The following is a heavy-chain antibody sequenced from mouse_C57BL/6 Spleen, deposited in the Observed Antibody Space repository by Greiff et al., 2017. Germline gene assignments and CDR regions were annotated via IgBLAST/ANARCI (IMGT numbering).Heavy chain of an antibody. Sequence: QVQLKESGPELVKPGASVKISCKASGYAFSSSWMNWVKQRPGKGLEWIGRIYPGDGATNSNGKFKGKATLTADKSSSTAYMQLSSLTSEDSAVYFCARSNYDYSAWFAYWGQGTLVTVSA. D-gene: IGHD2-4*01. CDR2: IYPGDGAT. V-gene: IGHV1-82*01. CDR3: ARSNYDYSAWFAY. J-gene: IGHJ3*01. CDR1: GYAFSSSW.